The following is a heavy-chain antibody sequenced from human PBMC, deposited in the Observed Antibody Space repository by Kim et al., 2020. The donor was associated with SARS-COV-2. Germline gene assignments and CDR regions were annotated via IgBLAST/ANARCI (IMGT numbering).Heavy chain of an antibody. J-gene: IGHJ4*02. Sequence: NTGNPTYAQGFTGRFVFSLDTSVSTAYLQISSLKAEDTAVYYCARDWRNSWGQGTLVTVSS. V-gene: IGHV7-4-1*02. CDR3: ARDWRNS. CDR2: NTGNP.